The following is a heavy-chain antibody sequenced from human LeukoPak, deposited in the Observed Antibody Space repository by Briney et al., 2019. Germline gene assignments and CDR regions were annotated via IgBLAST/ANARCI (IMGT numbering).Heavy chain of an antibody. D-gene: IGHD1-14*01. CDR2: IYTSGST. Sequence: PSETLSLTCTVSGGSISSYYWSWIRQPAGKGLEWIGRIYTSGSTNYNPSLKRRVTMSVDTSKNQFSLKLSSVTAADTAVYYCARDEGLGPENWFDPWGQGTLVTVSS. CDR3: ARDEGLGPENWFDP. J-gene: IGHJ5*02. V-gene: IGHV4-4*07. CDR1: GGSISSYY.